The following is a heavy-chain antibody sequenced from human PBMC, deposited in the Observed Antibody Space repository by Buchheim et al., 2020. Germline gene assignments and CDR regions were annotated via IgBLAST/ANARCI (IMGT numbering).Heavy chain of an antibody. Sequence: EVQVLESGGGLVQPGGSLRLSRTASGFTFTRYAMTWVRQPPGKGLEWVSTISFSGDATYYADSVRGRFTISRDNSKSTLYLQMNSLRVEDTAVYYCVKRTLSGDFGKSEWFNPWGQGTL. CDR3: VKRTLSGDFGKSEWFNP. CDR2: ISFSGDAT. D-gene: IGHD7-27*01. CDR1: GFTFTRYA. V-gene: IGHV3-23*01. J-gene: IGHJ5*02.